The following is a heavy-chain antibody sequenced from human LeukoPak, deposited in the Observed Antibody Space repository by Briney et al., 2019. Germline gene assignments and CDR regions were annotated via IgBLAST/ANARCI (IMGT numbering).Heavy chain of an antibody. J-gene: IGHJ4*02. D-gene: IGHD2-2*01. CDR3: ARAPRGYCSSTSCYEHYFDY. CDR2: IIPILGIA. V-gene: IGHV1-69*04. CDR1: GYTLTELS. Sequence: SVKVSCKVSGYTLTELSMHWVRQAPGQGLEWMGRIIPILGIANYAQKFQGRVTITADKSTSTAYMELSSLRSEDTAVYYCARAPRGYCSSTSCYEHYFDYRGQGTLVTVSS.